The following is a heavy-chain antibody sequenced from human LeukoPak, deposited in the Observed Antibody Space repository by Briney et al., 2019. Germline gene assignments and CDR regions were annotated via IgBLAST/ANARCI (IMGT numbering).Heavy chain of an antibody. CDR1: GGSISSYY. CDR2: IYTSGST. D-gene: IGHD6-13*01. CDR3: ASVIAAAGYYFDY. J-gene: IGHJ4*02. Sequence: PSETLSLTCTVSGGSISSYYWSWIWQPAGKGLEWIGRIYTSGSTNYNPSLKSRVTMSVDTSKNQFSLKLSSVTAADTAVYYCASVIAAAGYYFDYWGQGTLVTVSS. V-gene: IGHV4-4*07.